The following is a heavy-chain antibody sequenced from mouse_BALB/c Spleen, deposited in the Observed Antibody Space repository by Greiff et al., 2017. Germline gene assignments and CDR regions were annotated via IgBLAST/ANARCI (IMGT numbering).Heavy chain of an antibody. D-gene: IGHD2-1*01. CDR1: GYTFTDYE. Sequence: QVQLQQSGAELVRPGASVTLSCKASGYTFTDYEMHWVKQTPVHGLEWIGAIDPETGGTAYNQKFKGKATLTADKSSSTAYMELRSLTSEDSAVYYCERHDYYGNYVWYFDVWGAGTTVTVSS. CDR2: IDPETGGT. J-gene: IGHJ1*01. CDR3: ERHDYYGNYVWYFDV. V-gene: IGHV1-15*01.